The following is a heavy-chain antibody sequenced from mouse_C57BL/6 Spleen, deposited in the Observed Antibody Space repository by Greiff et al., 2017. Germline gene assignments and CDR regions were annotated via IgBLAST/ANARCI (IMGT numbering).Heavy chain of an antibody. V-gene: IGHV1-50*01. CDR3: ARGGATGGDYAMDY. J-gene: IGHJ4*01. CDR1: GYTFTSYW. CDR2: IDPSDSYT. Sequence: QVQLQQPGAELVKPGASVKLSCKASGYTFTSYWMQWVKQRPGQGLEWIGEIDPSDSYTNYNQKFKGKATLTVDASSSTAYMQLSSLTSEDSAVYYCARGGATGGDYAMDYWGQGTSVTVSS.